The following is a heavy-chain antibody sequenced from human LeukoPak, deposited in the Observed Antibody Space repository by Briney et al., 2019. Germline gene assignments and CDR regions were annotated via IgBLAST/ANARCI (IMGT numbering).Heavy chain of an antibody. CDR1: GYTFTSYD. D-gene: IGHD4-17*01. J-gene: IGHJ5*02. V-gene: IGHV1-8*01. CDR3: AREGDYGDYVKFDP. CDR2: MSPNSGDT. Sequence: ASVKVSCKASGYTFTSYDFNWVRQATGQRPEWMGWMSPNSGDTGYAQKFQGRVTMTRDTSTSTVYMELSSLRSEDTAVYYCAREGDYGDYVKFDPWGQGTLVTVSS.